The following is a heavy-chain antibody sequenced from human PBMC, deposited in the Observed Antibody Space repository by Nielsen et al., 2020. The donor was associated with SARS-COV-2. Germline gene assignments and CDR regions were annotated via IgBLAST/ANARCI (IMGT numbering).Heavy chain of an antibody. Sequence: ASVKVSCKASGYPFNRFDISWVRQAPGQGLEWMGWISAYNGNTNYAQKLQGRVTMTTDTSTSTAYMELRSLRSDDTAVYYCARGQFLLGDFDYWGQGTLVTVSS. V-gene: IGHV1-18*01. CDR2: ISAYNGNT. D-gene: IGHD3-9*01. CDR3: ARGQFLLGDFDY. CDR1: GYPFNRFD. J-gene: IGHJ4*02.